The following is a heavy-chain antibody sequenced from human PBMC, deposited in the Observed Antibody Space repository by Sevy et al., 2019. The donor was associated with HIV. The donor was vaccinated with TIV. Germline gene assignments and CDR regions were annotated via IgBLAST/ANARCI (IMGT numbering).Heavy chain of an antibody. Sequence: SETLSLTCAVYGGSFSGYYWSWIRQPPGKGLEWIGEINHSGSTNYNPSLKSGVTISVDTSKNQFSLKLSSVTAADTAVYYCARGKSEGGMYYFDYWGQGTLVTVSS. J-gene: IGHJ4*02. CDR2: INHSGST. CDR1: GGSFSGYY. CDR3: ARGKSEGGMYYFDY. V-gene: IGHV4-34*01. D-gene: IGHD3-16*01.